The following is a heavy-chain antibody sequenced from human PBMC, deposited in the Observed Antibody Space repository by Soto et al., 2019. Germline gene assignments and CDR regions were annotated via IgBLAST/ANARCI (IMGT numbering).Heavy chain of an antibody. V-gene: IGHV1-69*02. J-gene: IGHJ3*02. CDR2: IIPILGIA. Sequence: SVKVSCKASGGTFSSYTISWVRQAPGQGLEWMGRIIPILGIANYAQKYQGKVTITADKSTSTAYMELSSLRFEDTAVYYCAESSGTRDAFDIWGQGTMVTVSS. CDR1: GGTFSSYT. D-gene: IGHD3-10*01. CDR3: AESSGTRDAFDI.